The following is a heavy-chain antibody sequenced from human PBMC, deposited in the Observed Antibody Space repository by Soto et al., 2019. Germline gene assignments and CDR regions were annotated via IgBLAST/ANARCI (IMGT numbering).Heavy chain of an antibody. CDR1: GFTFNNYA. J-gene: IGHJ5*02. V-gene: IGHV3-23*01. Sequence: GGSLRLSCAASGFTFNNYAMTWVRQAPGKGLEWVSDISASGGYTYYADSVKGRFTISRDNSRNTVYLQMKSLRVDDSAVYYCAKGSRKEYKLLNWIDPWGQGTLVPVSS. CDR2: ISASGGYT. D-gene: IGHD2-2*01. CDR3: AKGSRKEYKLLNWIDP.